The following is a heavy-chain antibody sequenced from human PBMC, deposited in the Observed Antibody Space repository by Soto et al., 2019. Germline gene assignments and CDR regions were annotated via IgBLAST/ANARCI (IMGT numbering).Heavy chain of an antibody. Sequence: PGGSLRLSCAASGFTFSSYDMHWVRQATGKGLEWVSAIGTAGDTYYPGSVKGRFTISRDNSKDTLYLQMNRLTPEDTAVYYCVGGSLLHWGQGTPVTVSS. V-gene: IGHV3-13*04. CDR1: GFTFSSYD. J-gene: IGHJ4*02. CDR2: IGTAGDT. CDR3: VGGSLLH. D-gene: IGHD1-26*01.